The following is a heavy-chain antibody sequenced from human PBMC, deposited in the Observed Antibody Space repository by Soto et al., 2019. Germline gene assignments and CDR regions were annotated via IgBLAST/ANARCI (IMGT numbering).Heavy chain of an antibody. D-gene: IGHD3-22*01. Sequence: GASVKVSCKASGGTFSSYAISWVRQAPGQGLEWMGGIIPIFGTANYAQKFQGRVTITADESTSTAYMELSSLRSEDTAVYYCARDDYSSGYYYGVGGSDYRGQGTLVTVSS. CDR3: ARDDYSSGYYYGVGGSDY. J-gene: IGHJ4*02. CDR1: GGTFSSYA. V-gene: IGHV1-69*13. CDR2: IIPIFGTA.